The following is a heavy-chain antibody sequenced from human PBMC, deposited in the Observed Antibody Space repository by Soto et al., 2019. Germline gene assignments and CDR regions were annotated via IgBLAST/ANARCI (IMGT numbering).Heavy chain of an antibody. CDR3: ARGDFWSGYYVYYYYAMDV. CDR1: GGSISSYY. Sequence: SETLSLTCTVSGGSISSYYWSWIRQPPGKGLEWIGYIYYSGSTNYNPSLKSRVTISVDTSKNQFSLKLSSVTAADTAVYYCARGDFWSGYYVYYYYAMDVWGQGTTVTVSS. J-gene: IGHJ6*02. CDR2: IYYSGST. V-gene: IGHV4-59*01. D-gene: IGHD3-3*01.